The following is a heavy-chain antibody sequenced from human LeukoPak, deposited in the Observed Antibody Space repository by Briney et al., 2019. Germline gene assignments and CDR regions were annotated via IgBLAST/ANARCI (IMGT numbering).Heavy chain of an antibody. Sequence: ASVKVSCKASGGTFSSYAISWVRQAPGQGLEWMGGIIPIFGTANYAQKFQGRVTITADESTSTAYMELSSLRSEDTAVYYCTRGPDYYDSSGLDYWGQGTLVTVSS. D-gene: IGHD3-22*01. CDR3: TRGPDYYDSSGLDY. CDR1: GGTFSSYA. J-gene: IGHJ4*02. CDR2: IIPIFGTA. V-gene: IGHV1-69*13.